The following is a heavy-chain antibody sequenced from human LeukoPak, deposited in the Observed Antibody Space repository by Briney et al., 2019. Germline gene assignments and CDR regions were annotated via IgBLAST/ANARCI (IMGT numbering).Heavy chain of an antibody. CDR3: ARYGITIVRGGKYYFDS. CDR1: GGSISGYF. V-gene: IGHV4-59*08. J-gene: IGHJ4*02. Sequence: SETLSLTCTVSGGSISGYFWSWIRQPPGKGLEWIGYIHYSGTTNYNPSLNSRVTISVDTSKNQFSLRLSSVTAADTAVYYCARYGITIVRGGKYYFDSWGQGALVTVSS. D-gene: IGHD3-10*01. CDR2: IHYSGTT.